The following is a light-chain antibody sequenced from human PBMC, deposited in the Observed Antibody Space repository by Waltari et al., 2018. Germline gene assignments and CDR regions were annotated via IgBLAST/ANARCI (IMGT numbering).Light chain of an antibody. J-gene: IGLJ1*01. CDR3: SSYTTSSAPGV. CDR1: DSDVGAYDF. Sequence: QSALTQPASMSGSPGQSITISCSGTDSDVGAYDFVSWYQQHPGKAPHLIIYAVSNRPSGISNRFSASKSGNTASLTISGLQAEDEADYYCSSYTTSSAPGVFGTGTRVTVL. CDR2: AVS. V-gene: IGLV2-14*01.